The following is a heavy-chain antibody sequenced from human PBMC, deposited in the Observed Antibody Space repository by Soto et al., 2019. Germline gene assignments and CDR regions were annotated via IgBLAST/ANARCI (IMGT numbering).Heavy chain of an antibody. J-gene: IGHJ6*02. CDR1: GYTFTSYD. CDR2: MNPNSGNT. D-gene: IGHD3-22*01. CDR3: ARGVAYYYDSSGYYYPYYGMDV. V-gene: IGHV1-8*01. Sequence: ASVKVSCKASGYTFTSYDINWVRQATGQGLEWMGWMNPNSGNTGYAQKFQGRVTMTRNTSISTAYMELSSLRSEDTAVYYCARGVAYYYDSSGYYYPYYGMDVWGQVTTVTVSS.